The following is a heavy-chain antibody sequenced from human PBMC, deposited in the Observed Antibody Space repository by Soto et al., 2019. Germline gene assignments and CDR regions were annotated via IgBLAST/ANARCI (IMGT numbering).Heavy chain of an antibody. Sequence: GASVKVSCKASGCTFSSYTISWVRQAPGQGLEWMGRIIPILGIANYAQKFQGRVTITADKSTSTAYMELSSLRSEDTAVYYCATRRGRLADYYYYYMEVWGKGTTVTVSS. CDR1: GCTFSSYT. CDR3: ATRRGRLADYYYYYMEV. D-gene: IGHD6-19*01. CDR2: IIPILGIA. V-gene: IGHV1-69*02. J-gene: IGHJ6*03.